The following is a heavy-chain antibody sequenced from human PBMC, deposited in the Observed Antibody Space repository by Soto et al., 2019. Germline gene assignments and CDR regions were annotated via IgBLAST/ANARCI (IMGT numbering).Heavy chain of an antibody. CDR3: THTSGHSSTGADN. D-gene: IGHD6-19*01. CDR1: GFDASVNF. Sequence: GGSLRLSCAASGFDASVNFMTWVRQAPGKGLEWVSSINNAGTTFYADSVKSRLTITKDTSKNQVVLIMTNMDPVDTGTYYCTHTSGHSSTGADNWGQGTQVTVSS. CDR2: INNAGTT. V-gene: IGHV3-53*05. J-gene: IGHJ4*02.